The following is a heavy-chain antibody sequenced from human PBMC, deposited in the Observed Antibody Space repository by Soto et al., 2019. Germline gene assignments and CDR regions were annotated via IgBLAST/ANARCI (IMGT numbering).Heavy chain of an antibody. CDR3: ARTSSITIFGVVDLGWFDP. V-gene: IGHV4-61*01. J-gene: IGHJ5*02. CDR2: IYYSGST. D-gene: IGHD3-3*01. Sequence: LGTLSLTCTFPGGSVSSGSYYRSWVRQPPGKGLEWIGYIYYSGSTNYNPSLKSRVTISVDTSKNQFSLKLSSVTAADTAVYYCARTSSITIFGVVDLGWFDPWGQGTLVTVSS. CDR1: GGSVSSGSYY.